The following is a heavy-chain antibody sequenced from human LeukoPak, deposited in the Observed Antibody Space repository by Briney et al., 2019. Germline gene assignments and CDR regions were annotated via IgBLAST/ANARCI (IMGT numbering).Heavy chain of an antibody. V-gene: IGHV4-59*01. CDR3: ARDRSAAPADY. J-gene: IGHJ4*02. D-gene: IGHD6-13*01. CDR1: GVSISSYY. Sequence: SETLSLTCTVSGVSISSYYWSWIRQPPGKGLEWIGFISYTGNTNCNPSLKSRVTLSVDTSKNQFSLNLSSVTAADTAVYYCARDRSAAPADYWGQGTLVTVSS. CDR2: ISYTGNT.